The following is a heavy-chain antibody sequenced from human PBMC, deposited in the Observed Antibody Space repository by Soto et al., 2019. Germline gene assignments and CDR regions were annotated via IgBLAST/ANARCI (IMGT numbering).Heavy chain of an antibody. CDR1: GYTFTSYG. Sequence: QVQLVQSGAEVKKPGASVKFFCNASGYTFTSYGISWVRQAPGQGLEWMGWISAYNGNTNYAQKLQGRVTMTTDTSTSTAYMELRSLRSDDTAVYYCARDWWTDGESAWFDPWGQGTLVTVSS. CDR2: ISAYNGNT. D-gene: IGHD4-17*01. V-gene: IGHV1-18*01. CDR3: ARDWWTDGESAWFDP. J-gene: IGHJ5*02.